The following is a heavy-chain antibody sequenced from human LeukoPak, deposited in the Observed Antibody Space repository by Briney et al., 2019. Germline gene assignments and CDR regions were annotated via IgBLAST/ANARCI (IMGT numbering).Heavy chain of an antibody. V-gene: IGHV3-23*01. Sequence: PGGSLRLSCAASGFTFSNYAMAWVRQIPGKGLEWVSVFSGSGGSTYYADSVKGRFTVSRDNSKNTLYLQMNNLRADDTAIYYCASRPAPSLGPLDYWGQGTLVTVSS. CDR2: FSGSGGST. D-gene: IGHD2-2*01. J-gene: IGHJ4*02. CDR3: ASRPAPSLGPLDY. CDR1: GFTFSNYA.